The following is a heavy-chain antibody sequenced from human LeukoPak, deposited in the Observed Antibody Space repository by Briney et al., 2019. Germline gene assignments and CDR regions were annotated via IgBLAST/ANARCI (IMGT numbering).Heavy chain of an antibody. CDR1: GGSISSGDYY. D-gene: IGHD5-18*01. J-gene: IGHJ4*02. Sequence: SQTLSLTCTVSGGSISSGDYYWSWIRQPPGKGLEWIGYSYYSGSTYYNPSLKSRVTISVDTSKNQFSLKLSSVTAADTAVYYCARTPYSYGNFDYWGQGTLVTVSS. V-gene: IGHV4-30-4*01. CDR2: SYYSGST. CDR3: ARTPYSYGNFDY.